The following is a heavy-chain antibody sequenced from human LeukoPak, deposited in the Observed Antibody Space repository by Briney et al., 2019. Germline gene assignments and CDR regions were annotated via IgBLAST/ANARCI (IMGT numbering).Heavy chain of an antibody. Sequence: GGSLRLSCAASGFTFSNYGMNWVRQAPGKGLEWVAIISFDGSNKYYADSVKGRFTISRDNSKNTLFLQMNSLRAEDTAVYYCARVLRVDAFDIWGQGTMVTVSS. CDR3: ARVLRVDAFDI. CDR2: ISFDGSNK. V-gene: IGHV3-30*03. J-gene: IGHJ3*02. CDR1: GFTFSNYG.